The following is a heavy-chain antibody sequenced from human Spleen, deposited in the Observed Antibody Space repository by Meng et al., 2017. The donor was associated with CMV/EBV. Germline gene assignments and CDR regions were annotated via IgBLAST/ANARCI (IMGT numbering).Heavy chain of an antibody. J-gene: IGHJ6*02. CDR3: ARARYSYGYLYYGMDV. CDR2: MNPNSGNT. D-gene: IGHD5-18*01. V-gene: IGHV1-8*02. CDR1: GYTFSGYY. Sequence: ASVKVSCKASGYTFSGYYIHWVRQAPGQGLEWMGWMNPNSGNTGYAQKFQGRVTMTRNTSIRTAYMELSSLRSEDTAVYYCARARYSYGYLYYGMDVWGQGTTVTVSS.